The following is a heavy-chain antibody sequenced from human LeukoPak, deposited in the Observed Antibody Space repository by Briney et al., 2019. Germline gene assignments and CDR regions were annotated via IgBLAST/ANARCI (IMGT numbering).Heavy chain of an antibody. J-gene: IGHJ6*02. Sequence: SETLSLTCKVSGGSIGSSGFYWGWIRQPPGKGLEWIGSIYYPGSTHYNPSLESRVTISVDTSNYQFSLTLNSVTATDTAVYYCGRHVSSGWDYYSGLDVWGQGTTVTVSS. CDR3: GRHVSSGWDYYSGLDV. CDR1: GGSIGSSGFY. V-gene: IGHV4-39*01. CDR2: IYYPGST. D-gene: IGHD6-19*01.